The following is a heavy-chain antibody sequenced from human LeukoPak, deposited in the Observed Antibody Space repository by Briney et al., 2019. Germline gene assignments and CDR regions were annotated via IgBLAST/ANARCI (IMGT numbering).Heavy chain of an antibody. CDR1: GFTFNYAW. CDR3: TTFTYYSHSSGDDF. V-gene: IGHV3-15*01. Sequence: GGSLRLSCVASGFTFNYAWMSWVRQAPGKGLEWVGRIKSRTDGGTTDYAAPVKGRFTISRDDSKNTLYLQMNSLKTEDTAVYYCTTFTYYSHSSGDDFWDQGTLVTVSS. D-gene: IGHD3-22*01. CDR2: IKSRTDGGTT. J-gene: IGHJ4*02.